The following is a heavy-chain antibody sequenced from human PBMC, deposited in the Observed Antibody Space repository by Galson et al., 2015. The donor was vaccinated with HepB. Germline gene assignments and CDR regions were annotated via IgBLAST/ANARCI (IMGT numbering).Heavy chain of an antibody. V-gene: IGHV3-66*01. CDR2: IYSGGST. Sequence: SLRLSCAASGFTVTNNYINWVRQAPGKGLEWVSVIYSGGSTYYADSVRGRFTISRDNSKNTLYLQMNSLRVEDTAVYYCARAYYDSSGYYSAYYYYYFMDVWGKGTTVTVSS. CDR3: ARAYYDSSGYYSAYYYYYFMDV. D-gene: IGHD3-22*01. CDR1: GFTVTNNY. J-gene: IGHJ6*03.